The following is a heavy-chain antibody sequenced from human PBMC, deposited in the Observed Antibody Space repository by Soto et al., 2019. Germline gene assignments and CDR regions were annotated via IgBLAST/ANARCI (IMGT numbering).Heavy chain of an antibody. J-gene: IGHJ5*02. CDR3: AHYVSSSTAAWFAP. Sequence: QITLKESGPTLVKPTQTLTLTCTFSGLSLSTSGEAVGWIRQPPGKALEWLALIYWDDAKRYNPTLKTRLTITKDTSKTQVVLALTNMHPVGTGLYYCAHYVSSSTAAWFAPWGQGLLVTFSS. CDR1: GLSLSTSGEA. D-gene: IGHD3-10*02. V-gene: IGHV2-5*02. CDR2: IYWDDAK.